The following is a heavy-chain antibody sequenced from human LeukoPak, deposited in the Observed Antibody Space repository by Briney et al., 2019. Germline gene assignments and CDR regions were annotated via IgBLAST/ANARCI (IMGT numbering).Heavy chain of an antibody. J-gene: IGHJ5*02. CDR2: INHSGST. CDR1: GGSFSGYY. CDR3: AREWDSGITFGGIIVSWFDP. Sequence: SETLSLTCAVYGGSFSGYYWSWIRQPPGKGLEWIGEINHSGSTNYNPSLKSRVTTSVDTSKNQFSLKLSSVTAADTAVYYCAREWDSGITFGGIIVSWFDPWGQDILVTVSS. V-gene: IGHV4-34*01. D-gene: IGHD3-16*02.